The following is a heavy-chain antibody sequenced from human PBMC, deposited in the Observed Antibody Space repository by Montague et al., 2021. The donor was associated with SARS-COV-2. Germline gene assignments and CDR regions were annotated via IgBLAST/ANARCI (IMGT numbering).Heavy chain of an antibody. Sequence: SETLSLTCTVSGGSISSSSYYWGWIRQPPGKGLEWIGSIYYSGSTYYNPSLKSRVTISVDTSKNQISLKLSSVTAADTAVYYCARGLSRYSSGKTPFLHSEMDVWGQGTTVTVSS. D-gene: IGHD6-19*01. CDR3: ARGLSRYSSGKTPFLHSEMDV. J-gene: IGHJ6*02. V-gene: IGHV4-39*07. CDR2: IYYSGST. CDR1: GGSISSSSYY.